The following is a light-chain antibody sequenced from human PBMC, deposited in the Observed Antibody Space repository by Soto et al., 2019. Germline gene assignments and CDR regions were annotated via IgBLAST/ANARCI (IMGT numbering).Light chain of an antibody. CDR3: QQYNNWPRT. J-gene: IGKJ1*01. CDR1: QTVNSN. Sequence: EIVLTQSPDTLSLSPGERATLSCRASQTVNSNLAWYQQKAGQAPRLLIYGTSTRATGIPARFSGSGSGTDFTLTISSLQFEDFAVYYCQQYNNWPRTFGQGTKVEIK. CDR2: GTS. V-gene: IGKV3-15*01.